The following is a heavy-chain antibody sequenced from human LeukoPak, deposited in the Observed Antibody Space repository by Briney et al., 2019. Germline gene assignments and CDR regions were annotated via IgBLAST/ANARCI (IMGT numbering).Heavy chain of an antibody. Sequence: GASVKVSCKASGGTFSSYAISWVRQAPGQGLEWMGRIIPILGIANCAQKFQGRVTITADKSTSTAYMELSSLRSEDTAVYYCARDARDRITIFGVVTNNWFDPWGQGTLVTVSS. CDR2: IIPILGIA. D-gene: IGHD3-3*01. CDR3: ARDARDRITIFGVVTNNWFDP. CDR1: GGTFSSYA. J-gene: IGHJ5*02. V-gene: IGHV1-69*04.